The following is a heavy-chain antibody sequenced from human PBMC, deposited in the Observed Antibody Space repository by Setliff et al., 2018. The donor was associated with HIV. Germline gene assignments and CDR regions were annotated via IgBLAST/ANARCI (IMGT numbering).Heavy chain of an antibody. J-gene: IGHJ3*02. Sequence: ASVKVSCKASGYTFTNYDINWVRQATGQGLEWMGWMNPSGGSSTYAQKFQGRVAMTRDTSTSTVYMELSSLRSEDTAVYYCARDRVRITIFGANDASDIWGQGTMVTVSS. CDR1: GYTFTNYD. D-gene: IGHD3-3*01. V-gene: IGHV1-46*01. CDR3: ARDRVRITIFGANDASDI. CDR2: MNPSGGSS.